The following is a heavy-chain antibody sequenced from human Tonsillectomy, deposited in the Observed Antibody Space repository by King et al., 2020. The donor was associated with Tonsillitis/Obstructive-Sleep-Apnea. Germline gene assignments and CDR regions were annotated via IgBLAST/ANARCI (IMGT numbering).Heavy chain of an antibody. V-gene: IGHV3-43*02. J-gene: IGHJ4*02. Sequence: DVQLVESGGGVVKPGGSLRLSCAASGFPFDDYAMHWVRQAPGKGLEWVSLIIGVGVSTYFADSVKGRFTISRDNSKNSLFLQMNSLRTEDTALYYCAKDSSGYFYLDYWGQGTLVTVSS. CDR2: IIGVGVST. CDR1: GFPFDDYA. D-gene: IGHD3-22*01. CDR3: AKDSSGYFYLDY.